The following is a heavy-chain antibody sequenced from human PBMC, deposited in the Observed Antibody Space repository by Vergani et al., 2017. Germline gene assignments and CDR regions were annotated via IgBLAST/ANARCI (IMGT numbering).Heavy chain of an antibody. J-gene: IGHJ6*02. Sequence: QVQLVESGGGVVQPGRSLRLSCAASGFTFSSYGMHWVRQAPGKGLEWVAVISYDGSNKYYADSVKRRFTISRDNSKNTLYLQMNSLRAEDTAVYYCAKEGDYYYYYGMDVWGQGTTVTVSS. CDR3: AKEGDYYYYYGMDV. V-gene: IGHV3-30*18. CDR2: ISYDGSNK. CDR1: GFTFSSYG.